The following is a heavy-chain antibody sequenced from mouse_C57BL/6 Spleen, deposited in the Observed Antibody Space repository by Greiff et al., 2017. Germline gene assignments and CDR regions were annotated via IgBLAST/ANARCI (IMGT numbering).Heavy chain of an antibody. CDR3: AYDYVAMDY. CDR2: ISNGGGST. J-gene: IGHJ4*01. Sequence: EVQLMESGGGLVQPGGSLKLSCAASGFTFSDYYMYWVRQTPEKRLEWVAYISNGGGSTYYPDPVKGRFTISSDNAKNTMCLQMGGLKSEDTAMYYCAYDYVAMDYWGQGTSVTVSS. CDR1: GFTFSDYY. V-gene: IGHV5-12*01.